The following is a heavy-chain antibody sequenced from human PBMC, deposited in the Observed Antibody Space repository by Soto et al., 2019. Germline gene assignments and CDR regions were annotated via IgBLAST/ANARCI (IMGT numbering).Heavy chain of an antibody. D-gene: IGHD1-26*01. V-gene: IGHV3-23*01. CDR2: IGGSGERT. J-gene: IGHJ4*02. Sequence: GGSLRLSCAASGFTFSTYAMSWVRQAPGKGLEWVSIIGGSGERTYYADSVKGRFTISRDNSKNTLYLQMNSLRAEDTAVYYCAKVKEGATDYWGQGTLVTVSS. CDR3: AKVKEGATDY. CDR1: GFTFSTYA.